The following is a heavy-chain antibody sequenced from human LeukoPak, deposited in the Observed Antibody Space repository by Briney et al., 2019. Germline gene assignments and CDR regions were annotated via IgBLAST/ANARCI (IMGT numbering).Heavy chain of an antibody. CDR3: ASLSPFDY. Sequence: SETLSLTCAVYGGSFSGYYWSWIRQPPGKGLEWIGEINHSGSTNYNPSLKSRVTISVDTSKNRFSLKLSSVTAADTAVYYCASLSPFDYWGQGTLVTVSS. V-gene: IGHV4-34*01. J-gene: IGHJ4*02. CDR2: INHSGST. CDR1: GGSFSGYY.